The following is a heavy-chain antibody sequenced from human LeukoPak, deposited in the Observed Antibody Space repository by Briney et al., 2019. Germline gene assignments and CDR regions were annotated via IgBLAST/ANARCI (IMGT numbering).Heavy chain of an antibody. V-gene: IGHV3-23*01. CDR1: GFIFSNYW. CDR3: AKNAESIVGARTYYFDY. CDR2: ISGSGGST. J-gene: IGHJ4*02. Sequence: PGGSLRLSCTASGFIFSNYWMNWVRQAPGKGLEWVSAISGSGGSTYYADSVKGRFTISRDNSKNTLYLQMNSLRAEDTAVYYCAKNAESIVGARTYYFDYWGQGTLVTVSS. D-gene: IGHD1-26*01.